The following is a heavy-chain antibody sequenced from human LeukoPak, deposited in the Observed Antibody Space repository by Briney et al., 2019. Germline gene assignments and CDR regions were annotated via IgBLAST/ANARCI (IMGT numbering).Heavy chain of an antibody. CDR3: ARDSKCPQF. V-gene: IGHV3-21*06. Sequence: PGGSLRLSCAGSGFALKSYSLSWVRQAPGKGLEWVSSISSTSAYIYYTDSVEGRFTISRDNAKNSSYLQMNNLRAEDTAVYYCARDSKCPQFWGQGTLVTVSS. CDR2: ISSTSAYI. J-gene: IGHJ4*02. CDR1: GFALKSYS.